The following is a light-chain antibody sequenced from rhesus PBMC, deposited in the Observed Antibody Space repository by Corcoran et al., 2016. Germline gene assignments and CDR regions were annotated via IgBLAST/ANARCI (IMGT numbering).Light chain of an antibody. V-gene: IGKV1-32*01. CDR1: QGISSY. J-gene: IGKJ4*01. Sequence: DIQMTQSPSSLSASVGDRVTITCRASQGISSYLNWYQQKPGKAPKLLIHYANRLESGVPSRCSGRGSGTDVTITISSLQPEDFATYYCQQYNSLPLTFGGGTKVELK. CDR2: YAN. CDR3: QQYNSLPLT.